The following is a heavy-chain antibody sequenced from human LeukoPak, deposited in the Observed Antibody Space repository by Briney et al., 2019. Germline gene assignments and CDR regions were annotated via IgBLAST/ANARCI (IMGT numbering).Heavy chain of an antibody. CDR2: YIPMFATA. V-gene: IGHV1-69*01. CDR3: AGASSKWELSF. Sequence: ASVKVSCKASGGTFSRYAISWVRQAPGQGLESMGGYIPMFATANYAENFQTRVTITADESTSTFSMELSSLRPEDGAVYFCAGASSKWELSFWGQGTLVTVSS. D-gene: IGHD1-26*01. CDR1: GGTFSRYA. J-gene: IGHJ4*02.